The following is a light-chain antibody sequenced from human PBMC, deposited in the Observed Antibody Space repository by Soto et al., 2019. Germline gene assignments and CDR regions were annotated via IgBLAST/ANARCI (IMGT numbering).Light chain of an antibody. Sequence: VVTQSPATLSLSKRERATLSCMASQSISSTLAWYQQKPGQAPRLLIYGASNRATGIPARFSGSGSGTDFTLTISSLEPEDFAVYYCQQYNNWPPWTFGQGTKVDI. J-gene: IGKJ1*01. V-gene: IGKV3D-15*01. CDR2: GAS. CDR1: QSISST. CDR3: QQYNNWPPWT.